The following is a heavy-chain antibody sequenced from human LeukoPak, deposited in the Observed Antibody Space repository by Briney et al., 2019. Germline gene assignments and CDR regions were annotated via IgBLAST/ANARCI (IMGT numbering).Heavy chain of an antibody. Sequence: GGSLRLSCAASGFTFSSYAMSWVRQAPGKGVEWVSAISGSGGSTYYADSVKGRFTISRDNSKNTLYLQMNSLRAEDTAVYYCAKDWGPRTYYYDSSGYCDYWGQGTLVTVSS. D-gene: IGHD3-22*01. CDR1: GFTFSSYA. CDR3: AKDWGPRTYYYDSSGYCDY. V-gene: IGHV3-23*01. J-gene: IGHJ4*02. CDR2: ISGSGGST.